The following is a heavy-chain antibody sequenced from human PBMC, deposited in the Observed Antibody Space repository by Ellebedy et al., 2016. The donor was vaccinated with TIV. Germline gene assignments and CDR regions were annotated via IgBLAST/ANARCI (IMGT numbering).Heavy chain of an antibody. J-gene: IGHJ6*03. Sequence: SETLSLXCNVSGGSIGSHYWNWIRQAPGKGLEWIAHIYHSGTINYHPSLKSRVTISMDTSKNQFSLRLTSVTAADTAIYYCARGAYSNYNFYYMDVWGKGTTVTVSS. CDR2: IYHSGTI. V-gene: IGHV4-59*11. CDR1: GGSIGSHY. CDR3: ARGAYSNYNFYYMDV. D-gene: IGHD2-21*01.